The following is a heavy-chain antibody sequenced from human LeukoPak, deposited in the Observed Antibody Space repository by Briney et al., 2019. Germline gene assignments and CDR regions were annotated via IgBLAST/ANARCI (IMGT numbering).Heavy chain of an antibody. J-gene: IGHJ4*02. CDR3: ATVRELGFDY. D-gene: IGHD6-13*01. V-gene: IGHV1-2*02. Sequence: ASVKVSCKASGYTFTDYYMHWVRQAPGQGLEWMGWINPNSGGTNYAQKFQGRVTMTRDTSINTAYMELSRLRSDDTAVYYCATVRELGFDYWGQGTLVTVSS. CDR1: GYTFTDYY. CDR2: INPNSGGT.